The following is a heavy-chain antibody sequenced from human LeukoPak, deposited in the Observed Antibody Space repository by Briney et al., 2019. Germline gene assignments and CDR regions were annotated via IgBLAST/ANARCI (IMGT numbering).Heavy chain of an antibody. Sequence: GGSLRLSCAASGFTFSSCSMNWVRQAPGEGLEWVSSISSSSSYIYYADSVKGRFTISRDNAKNSLYLQMNSLRAEDTAVYYCARVGVAAPFDYWGQGTLVTVSS. CDR2: ISSSSSYI. CDR3: ARVGVAAPFDY. V-gene: IGHV3-21*01. J-gene: IGHJ4*02. CDR1: GFTFSSCS. D-gene: IGHD2-15*01.